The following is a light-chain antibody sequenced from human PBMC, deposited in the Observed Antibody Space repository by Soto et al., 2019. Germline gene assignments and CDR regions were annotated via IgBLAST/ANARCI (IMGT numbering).Light chain of an antibody. J-gene: IGKJ3*01. CDR2: DAS. CDR1: QSVRTY. V-gene: IGKV3-11*01. Sequence: EIVLTQSPATLSLFPGERATLSCRASQSVRTYLAWYQQKPGQAPRLLISDASNRATGIPARFSGSGSGTDFTLTISSLEPEDFAVYYCQQRSNWPLTFGPGTKVDIK. CDR3: QQRSNWPLT.